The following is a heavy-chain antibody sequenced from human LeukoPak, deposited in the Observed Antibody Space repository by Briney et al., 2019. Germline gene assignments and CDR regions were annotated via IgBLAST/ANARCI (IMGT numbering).Heavy chain of an antibody. CDR2: IKQDGSEK. D-gene: IGHD3-10*01. CDR3: ARDRVVRGVTGRWYYYGMDV. Sequence: PGGSLRLSCAASGFTFSSYAMSWVRQAPGKGLEWVANIKQDGSEKYYVDSVKGRFTISRDNAKNSLYLRMNSLRAEDTAVYYCARDRVVRGVTGRWYYYGMDVWGKGTTVTVSS. J-gene: IGHJ6*04. CDR1: GFTFSSYA. V-gene: IGHV3-7*03.